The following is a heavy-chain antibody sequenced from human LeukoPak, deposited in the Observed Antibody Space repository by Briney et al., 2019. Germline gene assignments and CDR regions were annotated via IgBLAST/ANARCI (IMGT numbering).Heavy chain of an antibody. CDR2: FSSSSSYI. Sequence: GGSLRLSCAASGFTFSSYSMNWVRQAPGKGLEWVSSFSSSSSYIYYADSVKGRFTISRDNAKNSLYLQMNSLRAEDTAVYYCARDRTVTTSNWFDPWGQGTLVTVSS. V-gene: IGHV3-21*01. J-gene: IGHJ5*02. CDR1: GFTFSSYS. CDR3: ARDRTVTTSNWFDP. D-gene: IGHD4-17*01.